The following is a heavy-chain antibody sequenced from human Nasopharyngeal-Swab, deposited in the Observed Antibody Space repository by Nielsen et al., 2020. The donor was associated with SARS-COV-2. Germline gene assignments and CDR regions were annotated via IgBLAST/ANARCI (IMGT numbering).Heavy chain of an antibody. J-gene: IGHJ3*02. CDR1: GFTVSSNY. Sequence: GGSLRLSCAASGFTVSSNYMSWVRQAPGKGLERVSVIYSGGNTNYADSVKGRFTISRDNSKNTLYLQMNSLRAEDTAVYYCARGAITMVRVVIGTNAFDIWGQGTMVTVSS. D-gene: IGHD3-10*01. CDR3: ARGAITMVRVVIGTNAFDI. V-gene: IGHV3-53*01. CDR2: IYSGGNT.